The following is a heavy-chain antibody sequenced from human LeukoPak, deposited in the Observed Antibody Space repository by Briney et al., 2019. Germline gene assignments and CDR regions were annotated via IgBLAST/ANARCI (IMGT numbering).Heavy chain of an antibody. Sequence: GGSLRLPCAASGFTFSNYAMHWVRQAPGKGLEWVAVMSYDGSNKYYADSVKGRFTISRDNSKDTLYLQMSSLRTEDTAVYYCARDRTAASWSGSFDYWGQGTLVTVSS. V-gene: IGHV3-30-3*01. D-gene: IGHD3/OR15-3a*01. CDR2: MSYDGSNK. J-gene: IGHJ4*02. CDR1: GFTFSNYA. CDR3: ARDRTAASWSGSFDY.